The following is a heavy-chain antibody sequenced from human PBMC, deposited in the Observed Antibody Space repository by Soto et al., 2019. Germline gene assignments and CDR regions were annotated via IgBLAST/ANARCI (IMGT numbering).Heavy chain of an antibody. V-gene: IGHV4-30-4*01. Sequence: TLSLTCTVSGGSISSGDYYWSCIRQPPGKGPEWIGYISYRGSTYYNPSLKSRVSISADTSKNQFSLKLSSVTAADTAVYYCARGHKISGYYSFDYWGQGTLVTVSS. CDR1: GGSISSGDYY. CDR2: ISYRGST. D-gene: IGHD3-22*01. CDR3: ARGHKISGYYSFDY. J-gene: IGHJ4*02.